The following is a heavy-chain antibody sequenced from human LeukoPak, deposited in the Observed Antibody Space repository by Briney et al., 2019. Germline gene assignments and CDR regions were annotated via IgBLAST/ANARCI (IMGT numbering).Heavy chain of an antibody. CDR3: ARLGVLYGDLAY. D-gene: IGHD4-17*01. CDR2: IFHNGST. Sequence: SETLSLTCSVSGGSISSAGYFWSWIRQHPGRGLEWIAYIFHNGSTYYNPSLQSRVTISIDTSKKQFSLRLSSVTAADTAVYYCARLGVLYGDLAYWGQGTLVTVSS. V-gene: IGHV4-31*03. CDR1: GGSISSAGYF. J-gene: IGHJ4*02.